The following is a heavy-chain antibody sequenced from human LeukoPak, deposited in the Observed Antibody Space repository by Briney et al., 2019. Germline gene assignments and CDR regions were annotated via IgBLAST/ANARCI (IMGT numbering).Heavy chain of an antibody. CDR2: ISYDGSNK. J-gene: IGHJ4*02. Sequence: GGSLRLSCAASGSTFSSYGMHWVRQAPGKGLEWVAVISYDGSNKYYADSVKGRFTISRDNSKNTLYLQMNSLRAEDTAVYYCAKIGSGTTGTTSDYWGQGTLVTVSS. CDR3: AKIGSGTTGTTSDY. D-gene: IGHD1-1*01. CDR1: GSTFSSYG. V-gene: IGHV3-30*18.